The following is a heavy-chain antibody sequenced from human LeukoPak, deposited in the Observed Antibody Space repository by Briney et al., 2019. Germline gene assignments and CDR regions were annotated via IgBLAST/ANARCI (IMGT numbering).Heavy chain of an antibody. CDR1: GFTFSSYS. Sequence: MSGGSLRLSCAASGFTFSSYSMNWVRQAPGKGLEWVSSISGSSSYIYYADSVKGRFTISRDNAKNSLYLQMNSLRAEDTAVYYCARDLSYDYVWGSYRYIFGYWGQGTLVTVSS. CDR2: ISGSSSYI. CDR3: ARDLSYDYVWGSYRYIFGY. V-gene: IGHV3-21*01. J-gene: IGHJ4*02. D-gene: IGHD3-16*02.